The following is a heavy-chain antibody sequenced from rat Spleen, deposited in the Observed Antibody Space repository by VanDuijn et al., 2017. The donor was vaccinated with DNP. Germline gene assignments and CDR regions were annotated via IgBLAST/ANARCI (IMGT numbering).Heavy chain of an antibody. Sequence: EVQLVESGGGLVQPGWSLKLSCAASGLTFSGFYMAWVRQAPKKGLEWVASISSEGSRTFYGDSVKGRFTISRDNAENTVYLQMNSLRSEDTATYYCAKDRDGGFAMDAWGQGTSVTISS. CDR2: ISSEGSRT. CDR3: AKDRDGGFAMDA. V-gene: IGHV5-22*01. CDR1: GLTFSGFY. D-gene: IGHD1-11*01. J-gene: IGHJ4*01.